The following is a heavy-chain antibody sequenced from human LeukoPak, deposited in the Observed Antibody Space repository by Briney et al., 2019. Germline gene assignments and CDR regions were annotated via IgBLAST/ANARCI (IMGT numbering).Heavy chain of an antibody. CDR2: IYYSGST. Sequence: SETLSLTCTVSGGSISSSSYYWGWIRQPPGKGLEWIGSIYYSGSTYYNPSLKSRVTISVDTSKNQFSLKLSSVTAADMAVYYCARRGSGYYTLDYWGQGTLVTVSS. CDR1: GGSISSSSYY. D-gene: IGHD3-3*01. J-gene: IGHJ4*02. CDR3: ARRGSGYYTLDY. V-gene: IGHV4-39*01.